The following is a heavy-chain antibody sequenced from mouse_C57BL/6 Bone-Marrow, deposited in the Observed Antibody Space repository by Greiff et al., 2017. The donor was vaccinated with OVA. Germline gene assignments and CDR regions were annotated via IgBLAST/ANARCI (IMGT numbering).Heavy chain of an antibody. Sequence: QVQLKQSGAELVRPGASVTLSCKASGYTFTDYEMHWVKQTPVHGLEWIGAIDPETGGTAYNQKFKGKAILTADKSSSTAYMELRSLTSEDSAVYYCTRGGGNYVAYWGQGTLVTVSA. D-gene: IGHD2-1*01. CDR3: TRGGGNYVAY. V-gene: IGHV1-15*01. CDR2: IDPETGGT. J-gene: IGHJ3*01. CDR1: GYTFTDYE.